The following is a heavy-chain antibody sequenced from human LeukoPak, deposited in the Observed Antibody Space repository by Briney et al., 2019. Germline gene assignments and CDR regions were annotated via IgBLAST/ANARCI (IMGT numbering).Heavy chain of an antibody. CDR2: INHSGST. J-gene: IGHJ1*01. CDR3: ARERSYCSGGSCYSRGLQH. Sequence: GSLRLSCAASGFTFSSYWMSWVRQAPGKGLEWIGEINHSGSTNYNPSLKSRVTISVDTSKNQFSLKLSSVTAADTAVYYCARERSYCSGGSCYSRGLQHWGQGTLVTVSS. CDR1: GFTFSSYW. D-gene: IGHD2-15*01. V-gene: IGHV4-34*01.